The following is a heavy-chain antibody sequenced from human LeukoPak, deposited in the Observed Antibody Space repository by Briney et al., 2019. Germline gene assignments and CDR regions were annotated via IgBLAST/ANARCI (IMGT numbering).Heavy chain of an antibody. Sequence: PSETLSLTCTVSGGSISSSRYYWAWIRQPPGEGLEWIGSIYFGGSTFYNPSLKSRVTISVDTSKNQFSLKLSSVTAADTAVYYCAREGSDVAARSRDSGYDSNYYYYMDVWGKGTTVTVSS. J-gene: IGHJ6*03. CDR2: IYFGGST. CDR3: AREGSDVAARSRDSGYDSNYYYYMDV. CDR1: GGSISSSRYY. V-gene: IGHV4-39*02. D-gene: IGHD5-12*01.